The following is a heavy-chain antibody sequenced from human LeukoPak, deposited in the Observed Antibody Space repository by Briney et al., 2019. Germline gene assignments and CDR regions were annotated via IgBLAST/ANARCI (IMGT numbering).Heavy chain of an antibody. V-gene: IGHV3-30-3*01. J-gene: IGHJ5*02. D-gene: IGHD2-2*01. CDR2: ISYDGSNK. CDR1: GFTFSSYA. CDR3: AKDRSYCSSTSCYNWFDP. Sequence: PGGSLRLSCAASGFTFSSYAMHWVRQAPGKGLEWVAVISYDGSNKYYADSVKGRFTISRDNSKNTLYLQMNSLRAEDTAVYYCAKDRSYCSSTSCYNWFDPWGQGTLVTVSS.